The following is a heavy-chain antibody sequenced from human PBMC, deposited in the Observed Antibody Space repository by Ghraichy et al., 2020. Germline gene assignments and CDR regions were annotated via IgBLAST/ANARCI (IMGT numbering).Heavy chain of an antibody. CDR1: GFTFSSYA. V-gene: IGHV3-23*01. Sequence: GESLNISCAASGFTFSSYAMSWVRQAPGKGLEWVSAISGSGGSTYYADSVKGRFTISRDNSKNTLYLQMNSLRAEDTAVYYCAKYSGYSGYDLDYWGQGTLVTVSS. CDR2: ISGSGGST. D-gene: IGHD5-12*01. J-gene: IGHJ4*02. CDR3: AKYSGYSGYDLDY.